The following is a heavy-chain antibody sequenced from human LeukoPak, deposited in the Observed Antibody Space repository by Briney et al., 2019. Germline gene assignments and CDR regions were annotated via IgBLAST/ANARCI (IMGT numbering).Heavy chain of an antibody. Sequence: SETLSLTCTVSGGSISSGDYYWSWIRQPPGKGLEWIGYIYYSGSTYYNPSLKSRVTISLDTSKNQFSLKLSSVTAADTAVYYCARDRPRGPLGLDIWGQGTMVTVSS. J-gene: IGHJ3*02. CDR2: IYYSGST. V-gene: IGHV4-30-4*01. CDR3: ARDRPRGPLGLDI. D-gene: IGHD1-14*01. CDR1: GGSISSGDYY.